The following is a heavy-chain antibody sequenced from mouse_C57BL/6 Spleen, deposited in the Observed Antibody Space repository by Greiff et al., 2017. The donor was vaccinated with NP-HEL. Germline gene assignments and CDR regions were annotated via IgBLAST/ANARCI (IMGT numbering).Heavy chain of an antibody. D-gene: IGHD2-3*01. CDR3: ARQGYDYAMDY. V-gene: IGHV5-15*01. CDR2: ISNLAYSI. CDR1: GFTFSDYG. J-gene: IGHJ4*01. Sequence: EVKVVESGGGLVQPGGSLKLSCAASGFTFSDYGMAWVRQAPRKGPEWVAFISNLAYSIYYADTVTGRFTISRENAKNTLYLEMSSLRSEDTAMYYCARQGYDYAMDYWGQGTSVTVSS.